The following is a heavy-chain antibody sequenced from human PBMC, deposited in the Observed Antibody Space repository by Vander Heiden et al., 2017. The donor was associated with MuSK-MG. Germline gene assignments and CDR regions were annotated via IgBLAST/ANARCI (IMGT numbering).Heavy chain of an antibody. CDR3: ARRAPFCSNTRCYNFDY. J-gene: IGHJ4*02. Sequence: QLQLQESGPGLVKPSETLSLTCTVSGDSISNNIYYWGWIRQPPGKGLEWIGSIHDSGNTFYNPSLKSRVTISVDASKNQFSLKLSSVTAADTAVYYCARRAPFCSNTRCYNFDYWGQGTLVTVSS. V-gene: IGHV4-39*01. CDR1: GDSISNNIYY. D-gene: IGHD2-2*02. CDR2: IHDSGNT.